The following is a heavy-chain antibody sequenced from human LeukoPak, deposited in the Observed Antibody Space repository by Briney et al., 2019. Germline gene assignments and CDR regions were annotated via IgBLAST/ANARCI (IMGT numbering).Heavy chain of an antibody. CDR3: ARARYYYDSSVSPFDY. D-gene: IGHD3-22*01. CDR2: LNAGNGNT. CDR1: GYTFTSYA. V-gene: IGHV1-3*01. Sequence: ASVKVSCKASGYTFTSYAMHWVRQAPGKSLGWMGWLNAGNGNTKYSQKFQGRVTITRDTSASTAYMELSSLRSEDTAVYYCARARYYYDSSVSPFDYWGQGTLVTVSS. J-gene: IGHJ4*02.